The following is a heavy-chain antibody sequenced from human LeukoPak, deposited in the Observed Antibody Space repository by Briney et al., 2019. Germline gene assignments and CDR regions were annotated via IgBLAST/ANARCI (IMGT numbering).Heavy chain of an antibody. CDR3: ATDESHDYGGNSRYGMDV. Sequence: ASVKVSCKVSGYTLSELSMHWVRQAPGKGLEWMGGFDPEDGETIYAQKFQGRVTMTEDTSTDTAYMELSSLRSEDTAVYYCATDESHDYGGNSRYGMDVWGQGTTVTVS. D-gene: IGHD4-23*01. J-gene: IGHJ6*02. CDR1: GYTLSELS. V-gene: IGHV1-24*01. CDR2: FDPEDGET.